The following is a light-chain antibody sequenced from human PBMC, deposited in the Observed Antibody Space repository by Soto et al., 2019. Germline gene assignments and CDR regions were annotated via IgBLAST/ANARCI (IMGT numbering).Light chain of an antibody. CDR2: DTY. CDR1: QSVNSNY. J-gene: IGKJ4*01. Sequence: EIVLTQSPGTRSFSAGRRSTVSCSPSQSVNSNYLDWYQQKPGQAPRLLIYDTYNRATGVPARFSGSGSGTDFTLTISSLEPEDFAVYYCHQRSNWPLTFGGGTKVDIK. V-gene: IGKV3-11*01. CDR3: HQRSNWPLT.